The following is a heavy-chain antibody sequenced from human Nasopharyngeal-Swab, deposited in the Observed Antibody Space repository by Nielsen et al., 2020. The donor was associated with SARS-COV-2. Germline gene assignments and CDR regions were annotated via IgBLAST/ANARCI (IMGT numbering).Heavy chain of an antibody. Sequence: SVRVSCKTSGDTFTNSAISWVRQAPGQGLEWMGGIVPALGLPNYAQKFRGRVTISADRSTTTSYLELSSLRSEDTAIYYCAREGEYGAYDAPDYWGQGTLVTVSS. D-gene: IGHD5-12*01. CDR2: IVPALGLP. J-gene: IGHJ4*02. V-gene: IGHV1-69*10. CDR3: AREGEYGAYDAPDY. CDR1: GDTFTNSA.